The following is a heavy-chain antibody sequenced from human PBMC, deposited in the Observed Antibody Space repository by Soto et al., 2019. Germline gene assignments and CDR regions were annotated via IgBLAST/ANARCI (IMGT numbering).Heavy chain of an antibody. Sequence: GGSLRLSCAASGFTFSSYGMHWVRQAPGKGLEWVAVIWYDGSNKYYADSVKGRFTISRDNSKNTLYLQMNSLRAEDTAVYYCARGRVAHGGKSAAFDIWGQGTMVTVSS. CDR2: IWYDGSNK. J-gene: IGHJ3*02. V-gene: IGHV3-33*01. CDR1: GFTFSSYG. CDR3: ARGRVAHGGKSAAFDI. D-gene: IGHD2-15*01.